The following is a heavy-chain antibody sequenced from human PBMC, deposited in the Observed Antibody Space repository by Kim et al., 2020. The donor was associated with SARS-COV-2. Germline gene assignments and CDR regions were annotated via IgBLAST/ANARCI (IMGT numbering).Heavy chain of an antibody. Sequence: SETLSLSCTVSGGSISSSSYYWGWIRQPPGKGLEWIGSIYYSGSTYYNPSLKSRVTISVDTSKNQFSLKLSSVTAADTAVYYCARHRGYSDSSGWFVLWFDPWGQGTLVTVSS. CDR1: GGSISSSSYY. D-gene: IGHD6-19*01. CDR3: ARHRGYSDSSGWFVLWFDP. V-gene: IGHV4-39*01. J-gene: IGHJ5*02. CDR2: IYYSGST.